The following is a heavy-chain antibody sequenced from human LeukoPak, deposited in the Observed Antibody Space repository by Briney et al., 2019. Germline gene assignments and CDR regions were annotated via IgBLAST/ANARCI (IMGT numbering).Heavy chain of an antibody. J-gene: IGHJ4*02. CDR3: ARAAAPTYFFDY. D-gene: IGHD6-13*01. V-gene: IGHV4-38-2*02. CDR2: LYPSGTT. Sequence: SETLSLTCTVSGYSISSGYYWGWIRQPPGKGLEWIGSLYPSGTTYYNPSLKSRVTISVDTSNNQFSLKLSSVTAADTAVLYCARAAAPTYFFDYWGQGTLVTVSS. CDR1: GYSISSGYY.